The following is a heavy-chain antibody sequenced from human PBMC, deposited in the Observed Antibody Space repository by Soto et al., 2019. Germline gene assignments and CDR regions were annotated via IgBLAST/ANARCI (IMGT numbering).Heavy chain of an antibody. V-gene: IGHV4-61*01. CDR1: GGSVSSGSFY. J-gene: IGHJ4*02. CDR2: IYYSGST. CDR3: ARVVPAAIVFDY. Sequence: SETLSLTCSVSGGSVSSGSFYWGWIRQPPGKGLEWIGYIYYSGSTNYNPSLKSRVTISVDTSKNQFSLKLSSVTAADTAVYYCARVVPAAIVFDYWGQGTLVTVSS. D-gene: IGHD2-2*01.